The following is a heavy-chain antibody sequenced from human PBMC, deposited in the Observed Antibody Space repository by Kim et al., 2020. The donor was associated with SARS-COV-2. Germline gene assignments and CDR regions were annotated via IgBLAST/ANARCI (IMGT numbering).Heavy chain of an antibody. CDR1: GFILSNYA. CDR2: INSSGNST. J-gene: IGHJ4*02. CDR3: AKDKSGSYHGFDC. Sequence: GGSLRLSCAASGFILSNYAMSWVRQAPGRGLEWVSTINSSGNSTYYADSVKRRFTITRDNYNNTLYLQVNSLSAEDSAIYYWAKDKSGSYHGFDCWGQGTLVTGSS. D-gene: IGHD1-26*01. V-gene: IGHV3-23*01.